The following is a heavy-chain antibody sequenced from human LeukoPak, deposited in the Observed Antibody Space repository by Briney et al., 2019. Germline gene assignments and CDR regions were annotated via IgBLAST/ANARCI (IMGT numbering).Heavy chain of an antibody. V-gene: IGHV3-30*18. CDR2: ISYDGSNK. Sequence: PGGSLRLSCAASGFTFSSYGMHWVHQAPGKGLEWVAVISYDGSNKYYADSVKGRFTISRDNSKNTVYLQMNSLRAEDTAVYYCVKDIAEHIVLVTDAFDIWGQGTMVTVSS. CDR3: VKDIAEHIVLVTDAFDI. J-gene: IGHJ3*02. D-gene: IGHD2-21*02. CDR1: GFTFSSYG.